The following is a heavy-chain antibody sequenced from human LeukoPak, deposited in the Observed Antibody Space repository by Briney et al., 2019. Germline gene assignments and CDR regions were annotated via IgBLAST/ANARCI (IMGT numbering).Heavy chain of an antibody. CDR2: IDTNTGNP. V-gene: IGHV7-4-1*02. CDR3: VREGLAGGDY. D-gene: IGHD6-19*01. CDR1: GYTFTTYN. J-gene: IGHJ4*02. Sequence: GASVKVSCKASGYTFTTYNMNWVRQAPGQGLEWMGWIDTNTGNPSYAQGFTGRFVFSLDTSVSTAYLQISSLNAEDTVVYYCVREGLAGGDYWGQGTLVTVSS.